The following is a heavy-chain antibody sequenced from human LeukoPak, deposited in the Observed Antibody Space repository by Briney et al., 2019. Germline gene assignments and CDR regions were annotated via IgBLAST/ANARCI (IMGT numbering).Heavy chain of an antibody. CDR2: ISGSGGST. J-gene: IGHJ6*02. Sequence: GGSLRLSCAASGFTFDDYAMHWVRQAPGKGLEWVSAISGSGGSTYYADSVKGRFTISRDNSKNTLYLQMNSLRAEDTAVYYCANRNYGSGGFYYYYGMDVWGQGTTVTVSS. CDR3: ANRNYGSGGFYYYYGMDV. D-gene: IGHD3-10*01. V-gene: IGHV3-23*01. CDR1: GFTFDDYA.